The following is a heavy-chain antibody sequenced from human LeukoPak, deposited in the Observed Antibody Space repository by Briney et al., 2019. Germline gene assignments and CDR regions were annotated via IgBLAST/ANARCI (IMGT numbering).Heavy chain of an antibody. CDR1: GFTFSADW. V-gene: IGHV3-33*07. J-gene: IGHJ4*02. CDR3: ARGNYDSSGYLDY. Sequence: PGGSLRLSRSASGFTFSADWMSWVRQAPGRGLEWVAVIWYDGSNKYYVDSVKGRFTISRDNSKNTLFLQMNSLRAEDTAVYYCARGNYDSSGYLDYWGQGTLVTVSS. D-gene: IGHD3-22*01. CDR2: IWYDGSNK.